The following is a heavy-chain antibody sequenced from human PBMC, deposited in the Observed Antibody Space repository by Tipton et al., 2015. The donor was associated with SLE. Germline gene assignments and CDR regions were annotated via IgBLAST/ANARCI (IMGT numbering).Heavy chain of an antibody. V-gene: IGHV4-4*02. CDR1: GASITNSDW. CDR3: ARWIPLTGINV. CDR2: THHRGST. Sequence: TLSLTCAVSGASITNSDWWSWVRQPPGKGLEYIGETHHRGSTNYKSSLWGRVTISVDKSKNQFSLKLTSVTATYTAVYYCARWIPLTGINVWGQGGTVTVSS. J-gene: IGHJ6*02. D-gene: IGHD5-18*01.